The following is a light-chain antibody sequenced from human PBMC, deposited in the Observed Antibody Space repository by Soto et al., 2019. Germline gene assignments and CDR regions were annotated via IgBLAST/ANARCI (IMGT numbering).Light chain of an antibody. Sequence: QSALTQPASVAGSLGQSITISCTGPGAVSTFHFVSWYQQHPGKAPRVIIYEVSNRPSGVSSRFSGSKSGNTASLVISGLQSGDEADYYCASYTGTSKYLFGTGTKVTVL. CDR1: GAVSTFHF. J-gene: IGLJ1*01. V-gene: IGLV2-14*01. CDR3: ASYTGTSKYL. CDR2: EVS.